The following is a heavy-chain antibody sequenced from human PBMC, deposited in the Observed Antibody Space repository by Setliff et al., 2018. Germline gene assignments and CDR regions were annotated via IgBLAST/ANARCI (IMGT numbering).Heavy chain of an antibody. V-gene: IGHV4-4*08. J-gene: IGHJ4*02. CDR2: IYTSGTT. D-gene: IGHD3-10*01. CDR3: ARIAYGSGSYYFDY. CDR1: DASISSYY. Sequence: SETLSLTCSVSDASISSYYWSWIRQPPGKGLEWIGYIYTSGTTKYNPSLKSRVTISIDTSKSQFSLNLSSVTAADTAVYYCARIAYGSGSYYFDYWGRGTLVTVSS.